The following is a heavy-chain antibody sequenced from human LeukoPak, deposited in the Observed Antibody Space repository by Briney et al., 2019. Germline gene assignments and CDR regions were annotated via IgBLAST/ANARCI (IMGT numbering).Heavy chain of an antibody. CDR1: GGSISSYY. CDR3: ARRSNSWFDNWFDP. Sequence: SETLSLTCTVSGGSISSYYWSWIRQPPGKGLEWVGYIYYSGSTNYNPSLKSRVTISVDTSKNQFSLKLSSVTAADTAVYYCARRSNSWFDNWFDPWGQGTLVTVSS. D-gene: IGHD2-2*01. J-gene: IGHJ5*02. CDR2: IYYSGST. V-gene: IGHV4-59*01.